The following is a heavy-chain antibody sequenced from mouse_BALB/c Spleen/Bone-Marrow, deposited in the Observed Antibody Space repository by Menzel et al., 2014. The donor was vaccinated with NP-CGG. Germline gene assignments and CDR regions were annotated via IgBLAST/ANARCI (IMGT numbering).Heavy chain of an antibody. J-gene: IGHJ4*01. CDR3: AREGLRRRGDMDY. Sequence: EVQPVESGGGLVKPGGSLKLSCAASGFTFSSYAMSWVRQSPEKRLEWVAEIRSGGSYTYYPDIVTGRFTISRDNAKNALYLEMSSLRSEDTAMYYCAREGLRRRGDMDYWGQGTSVTVSS. D-gene: IGHD2-4*01. V-gene: IGHV5-9-4*01. CDR2: IRSGGSYT. CDR1: GFTFSSYA.